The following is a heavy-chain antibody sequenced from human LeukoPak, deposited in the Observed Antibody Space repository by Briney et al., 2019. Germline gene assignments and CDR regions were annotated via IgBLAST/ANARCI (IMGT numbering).Heavy chain of an antibody. CDR3: AELGITMIGGV. CDR2: ISSSGSTI. Sequence: GGSLRLSYAASGFTFSSYEMNWVRQAPGKGLEWVSYISSSGSTIYYADSVKGRFTISRDNAKNSLYLQMNSLRAEDTAVYYCAELGITMIGGVWGKGTTVTISS. J-gene: IGHJ6*04. D-gene: IGHD3-10*02. V-gene: IGHV3-48*03. CDR1: GFTFSSYE.